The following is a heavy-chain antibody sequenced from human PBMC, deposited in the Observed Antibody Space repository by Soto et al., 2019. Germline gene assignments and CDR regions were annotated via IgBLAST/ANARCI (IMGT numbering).Heavy chain of an antibody. V-gene: IGHV3-23*01. Sequence: EVQLLESGGGLVQPGGSLRLSCAASGFTFSSYAMSWVRQAPGKGLEWVSAISGSGGSTYYADSVKGRFTISRDNSKNTLYLQMNSLRAEDTAVYYCAKDEPSGCSSGWFHPCMDVWGQGTTVTVSS. CDR2: ISGSGGST. J-gene: IGHJ6*02. D-gene: IGHD6-19*01. CDR3: AKDEPSGCSSGWFHPCMDV. CDR1: GFTFSSYA.